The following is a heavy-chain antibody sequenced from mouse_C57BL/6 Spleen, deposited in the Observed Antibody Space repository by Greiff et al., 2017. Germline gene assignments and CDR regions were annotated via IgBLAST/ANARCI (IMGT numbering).Heavy chain of an antibody. CDR2: ISSGGDYL. D-gene: IGHD2-4*01. V-gene: IGHV5-9-1*02. CDR3: TRDRGFYYDYDEAYFDY. Sequence: EVQRVESGEGLVKPGGSLKLSCAASGFTFSSYAMSWVRQTPETRLEWVAYISSGGDYLSYADTVKGRFTISRDNARNTLYLQMSSLKSEDTAMYYCTRDRGFYYDYDEAYFDYWGQGTTLTVSS. CDR1: GFTFSSYA. J-gene: IGHJ2*01.